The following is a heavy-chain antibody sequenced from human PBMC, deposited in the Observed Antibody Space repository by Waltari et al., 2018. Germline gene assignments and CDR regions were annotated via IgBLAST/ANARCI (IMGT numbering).Heavy chain of an antibody. CDR1: GYSISRGYY. CDR2: IYHSGGT. CDR3: ARRRARGYYFDY. D-gene: IGHD3-10*01. Sequence: QVQLQESGPGLVKPSETLSLTCAVSGYSISRGYYWGWLRQPPGKGLGWIGSIYHSGGTDYNPSLKSRVTISVDTSKNQFSLKLSSVTAADTAVYYCARRRARGYYFDYWGQGTLVTVSS. J-gene: IGHJ4*02. V-gene: IGHV4-38-2*01.